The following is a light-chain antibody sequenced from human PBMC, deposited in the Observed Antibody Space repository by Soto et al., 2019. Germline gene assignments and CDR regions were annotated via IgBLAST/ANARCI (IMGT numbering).Light chain of an antibody. V-gene: IGLV1-40*01. CDR1: SSNIGAGYD. CDR2: GNS. CDR3: QSYDSSLSGWV. J-gene: IGLJ3*02. Sequence: QLVLTQPPSVSGAPGQRATISCTGSSSNIGAGYDVHWYQQLPGTAPKLLIYGNSNRPSGVPDRFSGSKSGTSASLAITGLQAEDEADYYCQSYDSSLSGWVFGGGTKVTVL.